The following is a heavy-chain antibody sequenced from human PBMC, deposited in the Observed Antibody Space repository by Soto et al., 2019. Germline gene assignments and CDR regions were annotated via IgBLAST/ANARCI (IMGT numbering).Heavy chain of an antibody. V-gene: IGHV3-48*02. CDR1: GFTFRSYS. D-gene: IGHD1-26*01. J-gene: IGHJ4*02. CDR3: ARVIVGTTTFVDY. Sequence: PGGSLRLSCAGSGFTFRSYSMNWVRQAPGKGLEWVSYISISSSTIYYADSVKGRFTISRDNVKNSLYLQMNSLRDEDTAVYYCARVIVGTTTFVDYWGQGTLVTVSS. CDR2: ISISSSTI.